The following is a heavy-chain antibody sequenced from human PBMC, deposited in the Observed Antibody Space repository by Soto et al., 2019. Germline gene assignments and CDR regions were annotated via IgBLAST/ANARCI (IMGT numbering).Heavy chain of an antibody. CDR3: ARGRYGDY. CDR2: ISAHNVNT. CDR1: GYGFTTYG. D-gene: IGHD1-1*01. V-gene: IGHV1-18*01. J-gene: IGHJ4*02. Sequence: QIHLVQSGAEVKKPGASVKVSCKGSGYGFTTYGITWVRQAPGQGLEWMAWISAHNVNTNYAQKLQGRVTVTRDTSTSTASMELRSLRSDDTAVYYCARGRYGDYWGQGALVTVSS.